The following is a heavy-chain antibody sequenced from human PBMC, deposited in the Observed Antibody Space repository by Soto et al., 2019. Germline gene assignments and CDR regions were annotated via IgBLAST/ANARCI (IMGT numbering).Heavy chain of an antibody. D-gene: IGHD2-2*01. CDR3: ANNLVPAAQVYDMDV. V-gene: IGHV3-30*18. J-gene: IGHJ6*02. CDR2: ISYDGSNK. Sequence: LTLACAASVFSFSNYVMHWVRQAPVKGLEWVAVISYDGSNKYYADSVKGRFTISRDNSKNTLYLQMNSLRAEDTAVYYCANNLVPAAQVYDMDVWGQGTTVTVSS. CDR1: VFSFSNYV.